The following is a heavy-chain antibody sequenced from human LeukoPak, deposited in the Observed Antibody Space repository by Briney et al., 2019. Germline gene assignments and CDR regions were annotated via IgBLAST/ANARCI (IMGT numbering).Heavy chain of an antibody. D-gene: IGHD3-3*01. CDR3: ARESPDFWSGLHYFDY. V-gene: IGHV3-9*01. Sequence: GGSLRLSCAASGFTFDDYAMHWVRQAPGKGLEWVSGISWNSGSIGYADSVKGRFTISRDNSKNTLYLQMNSLRAEDTAVYYCARESPDFWSGLHYFDYWGQGTLVTVSS. J-gene: IGHJ4*02. CDR2: ISWNSGSI. CDR1: GFTFDDYA.